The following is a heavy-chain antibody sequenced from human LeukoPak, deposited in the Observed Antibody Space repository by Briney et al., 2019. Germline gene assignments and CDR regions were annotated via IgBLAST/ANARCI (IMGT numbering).Heavy chain of an antibody. V-gene: IGHV4-39*01. Sequence: PSETLSLTCTVSGGSISSSSYYWGWIRQPPGKGLEWIGSIYYSGSTYYNPSLKSRVTISVDTSKNQFSLKLSSVTAADTAVYYCARLIADYYHSTGHDYWGQGTLVTVSS. CDR2: IYYSGST. CDR1: GGSISSSSYY. J-gene: IGHJ4*02. D-gene: IGHD3-22*01. CDR3: ARLIADYYHSTGHDY.